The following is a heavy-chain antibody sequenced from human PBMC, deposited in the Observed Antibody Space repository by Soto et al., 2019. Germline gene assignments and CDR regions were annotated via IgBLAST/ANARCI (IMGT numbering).Heavy chain of an antibody. CDR2: VYSTGST. CDR1: GDSITTNGYY. D-gene: IGHD3-16*01. J-gene: IGHJ3*01. CDR3: ARSPLSYDDVRQTWREVGDSFHV. V-gene: IGHV4-39*01. Sequence: QVQLQESGPGLVKPSETLYLTCYVSGDSITTNGYYWGWIRPPPGKGLQWIGNVYSTGSTVSQPSLTSRVFIPVDTSKNQFSLQLMAVTAADTAVYYCARSPLSYDDVRQTWREVGDSFHVWGRWTLVTVSS.